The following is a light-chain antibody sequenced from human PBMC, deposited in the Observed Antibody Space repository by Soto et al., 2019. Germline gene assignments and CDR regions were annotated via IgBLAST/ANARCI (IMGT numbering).Light chain of an antibody. Sequence: DIQMTQSPSSLSASVGDRVTVACRTSHIVNTSLNWYQQKPGKAPKLLICAASSVQSGVPARLSGSGSATFFTLTIHNLPPDDFATYFRQQTHSLPPTFGPGTKVDIK. J-gene: IGKJ2*01. CDR3: QQTHSLPPT. CDR1: HIVNTS. CDR2: AAS. V-gene: IGKV1-39*01.